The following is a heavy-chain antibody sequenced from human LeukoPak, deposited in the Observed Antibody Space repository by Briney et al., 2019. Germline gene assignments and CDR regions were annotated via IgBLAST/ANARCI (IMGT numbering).Heavy chain of an antibody. J-gene: IGHJ4*02. Sequence: SETLSLTCTVSGGSINSYYWSWIRQPPGKGLEWIGYIYYSGSTNYNPSLKSRVTISVDTSKNQFSLKLSSVTAADTAVYYCPGTRCSSSWYAFDYWGQGTLVTVSS. V-gene: IGHV4-59*01. D-gene: IGHD6-13*01. CDR2: IYYSGST. CDR3: PGTRCSSSWYAFDY. CDR1: GGSINSYY.